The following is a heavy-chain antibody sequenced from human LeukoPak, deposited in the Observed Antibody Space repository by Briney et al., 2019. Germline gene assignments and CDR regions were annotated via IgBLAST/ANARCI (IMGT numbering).Heavy chain of an antibody. V-gene: IGHV3-43*01. Sequence: GGSLRLSCAASGFTFDDYTMHWVRQAPGKGLEWVSLISWDGGSTYYADSVKGRFTISRDNSKNSLYLQMNSLRTEDTAFYYCAKDIGDSRWYGMDVWGQGTTVTVSS. CDR3: AKDIGDSRWYGMDV. CDR1: GFTFDDYT. D-gene: IGHD3-10*01. CDR2: ISWDGGST. J-gene: IGHJ6*02.